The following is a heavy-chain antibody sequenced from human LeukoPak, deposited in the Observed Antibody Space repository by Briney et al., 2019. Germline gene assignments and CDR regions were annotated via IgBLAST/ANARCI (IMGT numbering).Heavy chain of an antibody. CDR1: GGSFSNYY. CDR2: IHPYGFT. CDR3: SRGSDESKTGDT. Sequence: ASETLSLTCALYGGSFSNYYWSWIRQPPGKGLEWIGEIHPYGFTNFNPSLKSRVSISVDTSKNQFSLKLTSVTVADTAVYYCSRGSDESKTGDTWGQGSLVTVSS. D-gene: IGHD3-9*01. V-gene: IGHV4-34*01. J-gene: IGHJ5*02.